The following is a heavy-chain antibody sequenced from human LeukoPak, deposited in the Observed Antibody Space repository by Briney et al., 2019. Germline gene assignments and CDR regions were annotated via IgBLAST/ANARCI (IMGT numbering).Heavy chain of an antibody. D-gene: IGHD2-15*01. Sequence: APVKVSCKVSGYTLTELSMHWVRQAPGKGLEWMGGFDPEDGETIYAQKFQGRVTMTEDTSTDTAYMELSSLRSEDTAVYYCATVPGYCSGGSCYSHRFDYWGQGTLVTVSS. V-gene: IGHV1-24*01. CDR3: ATVPGYCSGGSCYSHRFDY. CDR2: FDPEDGET. CDR1: GYTLTELS. J-gene: IGHJ4*02.